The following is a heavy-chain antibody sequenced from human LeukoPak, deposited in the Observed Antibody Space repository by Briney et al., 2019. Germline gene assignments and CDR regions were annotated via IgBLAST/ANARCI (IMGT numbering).Heavy chain of an antibody. D-gene: IGHD3-3*01. Sequence: GGSLRLSCAASGFTVSSNYMNWVRQAPGKGLEWVSVIYSGGSTYYADSVKGRFTISRDNSENTLYLQMNSLRAEDTAVYCCARGQSYYDFWSGYYNRGLSRFDYWGQGTLVTVSS. CDR2: IYSGGST. V-gene: IGHV3-66*01. J-gene: IGHJ4*02. CDR3: ARGQSYYDFWSGYYNRGLSRFDY. CDR1: GFTVSSNY.